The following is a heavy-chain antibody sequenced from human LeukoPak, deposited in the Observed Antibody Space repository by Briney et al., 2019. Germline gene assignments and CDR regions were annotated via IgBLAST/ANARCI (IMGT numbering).Heavy chain of an antibody. V-gene: IGHV4-38-2*02. CDR3: ARANYYDTSGYSRGAFDI. Sequence: SEALSLTCTVSGYSISSGFYWGWIRQPPGKGLEWIGSMYHSGSTYYNPSLKSRVTISVDTSKKQFSLKLNSVTAADTAVYYCARANYYDTSGYSRGAFDIWGQGTMVTVSS. D-gene: IGHD3-22*01. CDR2: MYHSGST. CDR1: GYSISSGFY. J-gene: IGHJ3*02.